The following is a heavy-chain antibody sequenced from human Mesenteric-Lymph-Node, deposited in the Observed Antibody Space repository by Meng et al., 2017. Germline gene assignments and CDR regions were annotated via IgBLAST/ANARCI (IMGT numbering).Heavy chain of an antibody. CDR3: ARRRTTRDSSSWST. CDR2: INHSGST. CDR1: GGSFSGYY. Sequence: SETLSLTCAVYGGSFSGYYWSWIRQPPGKGLEWIGEINHSGSTNYNPSLKSRVTISVDTSKNQFSLKLSSVTAADTAVYYCARRRTTRDSSSWSTWGQGTMVTVSS. V-gene: IGHV4-34*01. J-gene: IGHJ3*01. D-gene: IGHD6-13*01.